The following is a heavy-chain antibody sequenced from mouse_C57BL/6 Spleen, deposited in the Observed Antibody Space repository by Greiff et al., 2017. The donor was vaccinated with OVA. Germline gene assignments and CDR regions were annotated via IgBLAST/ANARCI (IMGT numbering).Heavy chain of an antibody. Sequence: EVQLQQSGGGLVKPGGSLKLSCAASGFTFSSYAMSWVRQTPEKRLEWVATISDGGSYTYYPDNVKGRFTISRDNAKNNLYLQMSHLKSEDTAMYYCARGGTTVVATRWYFDVWGTGTTVTVSS. D-gene: IGHD1-1*01. CDR1: GFTFSSYA. J-gene: IGHJ1*03. CDR2: ISDGGSYT. CDR3: ARGGTTVVATRWYFDV. V-gene: IGHV5-4*01.